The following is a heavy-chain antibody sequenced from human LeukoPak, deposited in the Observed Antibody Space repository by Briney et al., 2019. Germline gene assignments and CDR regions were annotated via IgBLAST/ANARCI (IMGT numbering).Heavy chain of an antibody. CDR2: IKSKTDGGTT. D-gene: IGHD3-10*01. J-gene: IGHJ6*04. V-gene: IGHV3-15*01. CDR1: GFTFSNAW. CDR3: TTDHMVRRGMEYYYYYGMDV. Sequence: PGGSLRLSCAASGFTFSNAWMSWVRQAPGKGLEWVGRIKSKTDGGTTDYAAPVKGRFTISRDDSKNTLYLQMNSLKTEDTAVYYCTTDHMVRRGMEYYYYYGMDVWGKGTTVTVSS.